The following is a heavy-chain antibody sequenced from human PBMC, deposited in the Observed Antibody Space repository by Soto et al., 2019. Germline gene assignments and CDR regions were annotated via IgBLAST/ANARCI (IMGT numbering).Heavy chain of an antibody. CDR1: GFTFDDYA. Sequence: GGSLRLSCAASGFTFDDYAMHWVRQAPGKGLEWVSGISWNSGSIGYADSVKGRFTISRDNAKNSLYLQMNSLRAEDTAVYYCARDLRGGTYFDYWGQGALVTVSS. D-gene: IGHD2-15*01. J-gene: IGHJ4*02. CDR2: ISWNSGSI. V-gene: IGHV3-9*01. CDR3: ARDLRGGTYFDY.